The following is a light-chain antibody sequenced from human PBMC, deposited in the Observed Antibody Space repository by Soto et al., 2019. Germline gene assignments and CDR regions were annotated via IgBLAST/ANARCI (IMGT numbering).Light chain of an antibody. CDR3: QQYDNLPLT. CDR1: QDISNY. J-gene: IGKJ4*01. V-gene: IGKV1-33*01. Sequence: DLQMTQSPSSLSASVGDRVTITCQASQDISNYLNWYQQKPGKAPKLLIYDASNFETGVPSRFSGRGSGTDFTFTISSLQPEDIATYYCQQYDNLPLTFGGGTKVEIK. CDR2: DAS.